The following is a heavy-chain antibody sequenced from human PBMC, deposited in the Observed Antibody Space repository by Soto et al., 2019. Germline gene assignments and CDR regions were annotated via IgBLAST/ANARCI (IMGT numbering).Heavy chain of an antibody. D-gene: IGHD3-22*01. CDR3: ARVDDSSGNSFEY. CDR2: ISAYNGNT. V-gene: IGHV1-18*01. Sequence: ASVKAPSKASRDTITSCGLICVRPAPGKGLEWMGWISAYNGNTNYAQKLQGRVTMTTDTSTSTAYMELRSLRSDDTAVYYGARVDDSSGNSFEYWRQGTLVTVS. J-gene: IGHJ4*02. CDR1: RDTITSCG.